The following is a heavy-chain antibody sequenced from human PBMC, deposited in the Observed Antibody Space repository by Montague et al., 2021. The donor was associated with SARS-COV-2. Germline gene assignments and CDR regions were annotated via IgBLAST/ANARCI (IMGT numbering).Heavy chain of an antibody. CDR2: IHNSGRT. CDR3: ARRIVTYYWYFDL. D-gene: IGHD2-15*01. J-gene: IGHJ2*01. V-gene: IGHV4-59*01. CDR1: NASFDNYY. Sequence: SETLSLTCTVSNASFDNYYWSWVRQSPGKGLEYIGYIHNSGRTNYNPSLRSRVTISIDTSKNQFSLKLMSVTAAETAIYFCARRIVTYYWYFDLWGRGTLVTVSS.